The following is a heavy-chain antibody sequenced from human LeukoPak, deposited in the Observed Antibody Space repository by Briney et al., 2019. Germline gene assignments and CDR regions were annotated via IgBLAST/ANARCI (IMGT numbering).Heavy chain of an antibody. CDR1: GFTFISYA. J-gene: IGHJ6*02. Sequence: GGSLRLSCAASGFTFISYAMNWVRQAPGKGLEWVSAISGSGDRTYYTDSVKGRFTISRDNSKNTLYLQMNSLRAEDTAVYFCARGPSGSLHYNHFYGMDVWGQGTTVTVS. CDR2: ISGSGDRT. CDR3: ARGPSGSLHYNHFYGMDV. V-gene: IGHV3-23*01. D-gene: IGHD1-26*01.